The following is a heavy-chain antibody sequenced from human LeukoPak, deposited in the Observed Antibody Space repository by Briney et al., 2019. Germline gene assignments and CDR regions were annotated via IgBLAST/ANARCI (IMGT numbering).Heavy chain of an antibody. J-gene: IGHJ4*02. CDR2: ILHTGRS. CDR3: ARYTSGGLEY. CDR1: GGSITGYY. Sequence: PSETLSLTCVVSGGSITGYYWTWVRQPPGEGLEYIGHILHTGRSSYNPSLRSRVTMSVDTSKNQFSLKLTSVTAADTAVYYCARYTSGGLEYWGQGALVTVSS. D-gene: IGHD6-19*01. V-gene: IGHV4-59*08.